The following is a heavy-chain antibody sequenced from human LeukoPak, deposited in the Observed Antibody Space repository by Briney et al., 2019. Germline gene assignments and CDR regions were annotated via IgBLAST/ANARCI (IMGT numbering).Heavy chain of an antibody. CDR2: INNDESST. CDR1: GFTLNLYW. CDR3: ARGAHVLGL. D-gene: IGHD1-26*01. V-gene: IGHV3-74*03. J-gene: IGHJ3*01. Sequence: PGGSLRLSCAASGFTLNLYWMHWVRQAPGKGLVWVSRINNDESSTTYVDSVKGRFTISRDNAKNIVYLQMNSLRAEDTAVYFCARGAHVLGLWGQGTMVTVSS.